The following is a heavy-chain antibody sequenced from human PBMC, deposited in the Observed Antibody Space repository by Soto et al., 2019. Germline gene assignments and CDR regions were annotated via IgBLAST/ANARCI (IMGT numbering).Heavy chain of an antibody. D-gene: IGHD6-19*01. CDR1: GYTFTSYY. J-gene: IGHJ4*02. CDR2: INPSGGST. Sequence: QVQLVQSGAEVKKPGASVKVSCKASGYTFTSYYMHWVRQAPGQGLEWMGIINPSGGSTSYAQKFQGRVTMTRDTSTSKVYMELSSLRSEDTAVYYCAREGMSSGWPNAYDYWGQGTLVTVSS. V-gene: IGHV1-46*03. CDR3: AREGMSSGWPNAYDY.